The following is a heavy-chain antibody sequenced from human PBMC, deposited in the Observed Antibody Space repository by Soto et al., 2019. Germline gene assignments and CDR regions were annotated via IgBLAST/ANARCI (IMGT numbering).Heavy chain of an antibody. CDR3: AASGVGCREFNSYGMDV. J-gene: IGHJ6*02. Sequence: PSEKLCLTCTVSGDSLSSGGYYGSWIHLDPGKGLEGIGYIDYSGNTYYNPSLKSRVTISVDTSKNQFSLKLSSVTAADTAVYYCAASGVGCREFNSYGMDVWGQGTTVT. CDR1: GDSLSSGGYY. D-gene: IGHD1-26*01. CDR2: IDYSGNT. V-gene: IGHV4-31*03.